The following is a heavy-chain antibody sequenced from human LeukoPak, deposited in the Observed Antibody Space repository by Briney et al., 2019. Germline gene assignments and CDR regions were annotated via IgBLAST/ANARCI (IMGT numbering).Heavy chain of an antibody. CDR3: ARDRFNYGPFDY. CDR2: VSGHGVTT. J-gene: IGHJ4*02. CDR1: GLTPKNYA. Sequence: GGSLRLSCAASGLTPKNYAMAWGRHTPEEGLGWVTTVSGHGVTTYYTVSVKCRFTISRDNSKSTLYLQMNSLRGEDTAVYYCARDRFNYGPFDYWGQGTLVTVSS. V-gene: IGHV3-23*01. D-gene: IGHD5-18*01.